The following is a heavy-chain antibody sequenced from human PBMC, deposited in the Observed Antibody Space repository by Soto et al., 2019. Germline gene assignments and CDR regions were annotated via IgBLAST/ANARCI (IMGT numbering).Heavy chain of an antibody. J-gene: IGHJ4*02. CDR1: GFIFSTYW. D-gene: IGHD3-3*01. CDR2: IKPDGSER. CDR3: AKESLFVSGLGAFDY. Sequence: GGSLRLSCGGSGFIFSTYWMSWVRQVPGKGLELVAKIKPDGSERDYADSVTGRFTISRDNAKNSLYLQMNSLRAEDTAVYYCAKESLFVSGLGAFDYWGQGTLVTVSS. V-gene: IGHV3-7*05.